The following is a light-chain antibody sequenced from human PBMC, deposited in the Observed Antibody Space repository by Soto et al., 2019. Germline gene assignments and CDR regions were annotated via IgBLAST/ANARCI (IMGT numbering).Light chain of an antibody. V-gene: IGLV2-14*01. CDR2: DVT. CDR1: SSDVGGYDY. Sequence: QSALTQPASVSGSPGQSITVSCTGTSSDVGGYDYVSWYQQHPGNAPKLLISDVTNRPSGVSNRFSGSKSGNTASLTISGLQTEVEADYYCTPYTSSSTYLFGTGPNVTVL. J-gene: IGLJ1*01. CDR3: TPYTSSSTYL.